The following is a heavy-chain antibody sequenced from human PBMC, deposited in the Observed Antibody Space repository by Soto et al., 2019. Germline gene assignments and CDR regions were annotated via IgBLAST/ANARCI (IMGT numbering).Heavy chain of an antibody. V-gene: IGHV3-66*01. Sequence: GGSLRLSCAASGFTVSSNYMSWVRQAPGKGLEWVSVIYSGGSTYYADSVKGRFTISRDNSKNTLYLQMNSLRAEDTAVYYCARDLGYCSGGSCHGAFDIWGQATMVTGSS. J-gene: IGHJ3*02. CDR3: ARDLGYCSGGSCHGAFDI. CDR1: GFTVSSNY. D-gene: IGHD2-15*01. CDR2: IYSGGST.